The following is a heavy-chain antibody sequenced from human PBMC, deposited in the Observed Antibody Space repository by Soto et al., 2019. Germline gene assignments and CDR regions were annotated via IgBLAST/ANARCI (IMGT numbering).Heavy chain of an antibody. CDR2: IDPSDSYT. J-gene: IGHJ6*02. D-gene: IGHD3-10*01. V-gene: IGHV5-10-1*01. Sequence: GESLKISCKGSGYSFTSYWISWVRQMPGKGLEWMGRIDPSDSYTNYSPSFQGHVTISADKSISTAYLQWSSLKASDTAMYYCARLWFGEPYYYYYYGMDVWGQGTTVTVS. CDR1: GYSFTSYW. CDR3: ARLWFGEPYYYYYYGMDV.